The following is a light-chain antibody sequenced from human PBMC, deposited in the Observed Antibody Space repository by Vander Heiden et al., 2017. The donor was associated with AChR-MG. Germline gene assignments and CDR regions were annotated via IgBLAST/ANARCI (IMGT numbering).Light chain of an antibody. CDR3: MQGTHWPWT. CDR1: QSLVHSDGNTY. V-gene: IGKV2-30*02. J-gene: IGKJ2*01. CDR2: KVS. Sequence: DVVMTQSPLSLPVTLGQPASISCRSSQSLVHSDGNTYLNWFHQRPGQSPRRLIYKVSDRDSGVPDRFSGSGSVTDFTLKISRVEAEDVGVYYCMQGTHWPWTFGQGTKLEIK.